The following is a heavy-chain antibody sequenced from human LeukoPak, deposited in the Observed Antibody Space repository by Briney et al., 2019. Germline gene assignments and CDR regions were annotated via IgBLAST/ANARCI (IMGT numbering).Heavy chain of an antibody. CDR3: ARGSGPGVTTIDS. Sequence: GSLRLSCAASGFTFSAYDMHWVRQAPGEGLEWVSAFHTDGGIYYLDSVKGRFTISREDAKNSLYLQTHTLRAGDTAVYYCARGSGPGVTTIDSWGQGTLVIVSS. CDR2: FHTDGGI. CDR1: GFTFSAYD. J-gene: IGHJ4*02. V-gene: IGHV3-13*01. D-gene: IGHD4-17*01.